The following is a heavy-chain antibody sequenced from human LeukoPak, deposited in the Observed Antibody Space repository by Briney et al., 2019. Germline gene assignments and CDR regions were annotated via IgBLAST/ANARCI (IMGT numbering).Heavy chain of an antibody. CDR1: GGSFSAYY. CDR3: ARGPIVGAVDY. Sequence: PSETLSLTCAVYGGSFSAYYWNWMRQPPGKGLEWIGEINHSGSTNYNPSLKSRVTISVDTSKNHFSLKLSSVTAADTAVYYCARGPIVGAVDYWGQGTLVTVSS. V-gene: IGHV4-34*01. J-gene: IGHJ4*02. CDR2: INHSGST. D-gene: IGHD1-26*01.